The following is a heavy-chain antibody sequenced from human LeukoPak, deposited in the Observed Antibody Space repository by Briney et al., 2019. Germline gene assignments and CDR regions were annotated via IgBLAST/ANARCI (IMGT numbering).Heavy chain of an antibody. J-gene: IGHJ4*02. CDR2: IRPSGST. CDR3: ATGVITMVRGALDY. CDR1: GYTFTSYY. V-gene: IGHV1-46*01. D-gene: IGHD3-10*01. Sequence: ASLKVSCKASGYTFTSYYIHWVRQAPGQGLEYMGIIRPSGSTAYAQKFQGRVTMTRDTSTSAVYMELSSLRSEDTAVYYCATGVITMVRGALDYWGQGTLVTVSS.